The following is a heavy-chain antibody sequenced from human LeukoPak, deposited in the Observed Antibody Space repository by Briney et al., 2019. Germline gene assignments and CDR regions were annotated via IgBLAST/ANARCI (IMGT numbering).Heavy chain of an antibody. CDR2: INPNSGGT. CDR1: GYTFTGYY. D-gene: IGHD5-18*01. J-gene: IGHJ4*02. V-gene: IGHV1-2*02. Sequence: ASVKVSCKASGYTFTGYYMHWVRQAPGLGLEWMGWINPNSGGTNYAQKFQGRVTMTRDTSISIAYMELSRLRSDDTAVYYCARDLYSYGLGDYFDYWGQGTLVTVSS. CDR3: ARDLYSYGLGDYFDY.